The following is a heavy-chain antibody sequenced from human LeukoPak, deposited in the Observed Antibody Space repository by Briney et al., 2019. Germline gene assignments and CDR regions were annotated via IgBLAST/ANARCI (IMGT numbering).Heavy chain of an antibody. CDR3: ARESSSSWYRSDAFDI. CDR2: ISSSNSTI. D-gene: IGHD6-13*01. CDR1: GFTFTSYS. V-gene: IGHV3-48*01. J-gene: IGHJ3*02. Sequence: GGSLRLSCAASGFTFTSYSMNWDRQAPGKGLEWGSYISSSNSTIYYTDPVKGRFTISRDNAKNSLYLQMNSLRAEDTAVYYCARESSSSWYRSDAFDIWGQGTMVTVSS.